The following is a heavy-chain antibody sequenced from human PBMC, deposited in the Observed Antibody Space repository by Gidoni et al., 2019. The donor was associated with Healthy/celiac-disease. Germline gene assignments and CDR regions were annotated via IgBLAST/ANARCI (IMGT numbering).Heavy chain of an antibody. CDR1: GFTFRSYG. Sequence: QVPLVESGGGVVQPGRSLRLSCAASGFTFRSYGMHWVRQAPGKGLEWVAVIWYDGSNKYYADSVKGRFTISRDNSKNTLYLQMNSLRAEDTAVYYCARDRADYYYYGMDVWGQGTTVTVSS. CDR3: ARDRADYYYYGMDV. J-gene: IGHJ6*02. V-gene: IGHV3-33*01. CDR2: IWYDGSNK.